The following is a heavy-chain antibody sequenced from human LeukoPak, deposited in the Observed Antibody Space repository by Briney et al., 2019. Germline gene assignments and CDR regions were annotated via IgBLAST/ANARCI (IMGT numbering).Heavy chain of an antibody. D-gene: IGHD7-27*01. V-gene: IGHV3-21*01. CDR3: AREAGTGERWYFDL. CDR1: GFTFSSHV. J-gene: IGHJ2*01. CDR2: IDTSTTYM. Sequence: GGSLRLSCAASGFTFSSHVMHWVRQAPGKGLEWVSSIDTSTTYMTYADSVKGRFTISRDNARNSLYLQMNSLRAEDTAVYYCAREAGTGERWYFDLWGRGTLVTVSS.